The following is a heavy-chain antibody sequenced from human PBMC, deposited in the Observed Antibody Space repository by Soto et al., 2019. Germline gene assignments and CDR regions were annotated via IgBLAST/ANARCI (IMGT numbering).Heavy chain of an antibody. CDR1: GGSISSNS. J-gene: IGHJ4*02. Sequence: SETLSLTCTVSGGSISSNSWSWIRQPPGKGLEWIGYIYYSGSTNYNPSLKSRVTISAETSKNQFSLKLSSVTAADTAVYYCARTSVAGTGTWYFDYWGQGTLVTVS. V-gene: IGHV4-59*01. D-gene: IGHD6-19*01. CDR2: IYYSGST. CDR3: ARTSVAGTGTWYFDY.